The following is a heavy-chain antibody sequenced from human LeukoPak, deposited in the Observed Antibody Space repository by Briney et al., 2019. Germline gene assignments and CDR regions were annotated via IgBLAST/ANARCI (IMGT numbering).Heavy chain of an antibody. Sequence: VASVKVSCKASGYTFTSYYMHWVRQAPGQGLEWMGWINPNSGGTNYAQKFQGRVTMTRDTSISTAYMELSRLRSDDTAVYYCARAWGVVVPAATHFDYWGHGTLVTVSS. CDR2: INPNSGGT. V-gene: IGHV1-2*02. CDR3: ARAWGVVVPAATHFDY. CDR1: GYTFTSYY. D-gene: IGHD2-2*01. J-gene: IGHJ4*01.